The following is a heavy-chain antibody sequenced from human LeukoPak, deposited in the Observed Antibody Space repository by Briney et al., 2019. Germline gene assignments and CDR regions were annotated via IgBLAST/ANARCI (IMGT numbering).Heavy chain of an antibody. J-gene: IGHJ4*02. CDR1: GGSISSYY. D-gene: IGHD1-1*01. CDR3: ARHEGGTTYDY. CDR2: IYYSGST. Sequence: SETLSLTCTVSGGSISSYYWSWIRQPPGKGLEWIGYIYYSGSTNYNPSLKSRVTISVDTSKNQFSLKLSSVTAADTAVYYCARHEGGTTYDYWGQGTLVTVSS. V-gene: IGHV4-59*08.